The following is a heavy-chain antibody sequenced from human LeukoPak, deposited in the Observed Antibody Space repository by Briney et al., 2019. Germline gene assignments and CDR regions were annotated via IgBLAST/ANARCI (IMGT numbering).Heavy chain of an antibody. CDR2: ISYDGSNK. CDR3: AREYMGPLHYYDSSGYYPNWFDP. Sequence: PGGSLRLSCAASGFTFSSYGMHWVRQAPGKGLEWVAVISYDGSNKYYADSVKGRFTISRDNSKNTLYLQMSSLRAEDTAVYYCAREYMGPLHYYDSSGYYPNWFDPWGQGTLVTVSS. D-gene: IGHD3-22*01. V-gene: IGHV3-30*03. CDR1: GFTFSSYG. J-gene: IGHJ5*02.